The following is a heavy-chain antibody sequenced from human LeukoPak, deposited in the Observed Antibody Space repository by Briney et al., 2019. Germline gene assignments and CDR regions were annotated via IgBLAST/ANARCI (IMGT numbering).Heavy chain of an antibody. D-gene: IGHD1-26*01. J-gene: IGHJ6*02. Sequence: SETLSLTCAVYGGSFSGYYWSWIRQPQGKGLEWIGEINHSGSTNYNPSLKSRVTISVDTSKNQFSLKLSSVTAADTAVYYCASLGPTTYYYYGMDVWGQGTTVTVSS. V-gene: IGHV4-34*01. CDR1: GGSFSGYY. CDR3: ASLGPTTYYYYGMDV. CDR2: INHSGST.